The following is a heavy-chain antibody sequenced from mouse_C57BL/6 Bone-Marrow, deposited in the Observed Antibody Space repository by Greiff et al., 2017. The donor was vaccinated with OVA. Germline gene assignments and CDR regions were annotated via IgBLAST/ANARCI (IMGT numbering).Heavy chain of an antibody. J-gene: IGHJ2*01. CDR3: ARLRRVDY. Sequence: VQLQQSGPELVKPGASVKISCKASGYAFSSSWMNWVKQRPGKGLEWIGRIYPGDGDTNYNGKFKGKATLTADKSSSTAYMQLSSLTSEDSAVYFCARLRRVDYWGQGTTLTVSS. CDR2: IYPGDGDT. CDR1: GYAFSSSW. V-gene: IGHV1-82*01. D-gene: IGHD2-12*01.